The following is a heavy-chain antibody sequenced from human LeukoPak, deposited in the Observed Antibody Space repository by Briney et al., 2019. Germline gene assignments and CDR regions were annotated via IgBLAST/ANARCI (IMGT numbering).Heavy chain of an antibody. CDR2: IGGDGTTT. Sequence: GGSLRLSCTASGFTFSSYWMHWVRQAPGKGLVWVSHIGGDGTTTDYADSVKGRFTISRDNAKNTLYLQMNSLRVEDTAVYYCASSIVVPGHYWGQGTLVTVSS. D-gene: IGHD6-19*01. V-gene: IGHV3-74*01. CDR1: GFTFSSYW. J-gene: IGHJ4*02. CDR3: ASSIVVPGHY.